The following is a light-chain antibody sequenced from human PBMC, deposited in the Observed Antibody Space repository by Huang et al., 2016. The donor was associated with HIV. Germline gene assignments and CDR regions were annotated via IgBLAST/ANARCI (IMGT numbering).Light chain of an antibody. V-gene: IGKV3-11*01. CDR3: QQPGS. J-gene: IGKJ2*01. CDR1: QSVDGY. Sequence: EIVLTQSPATLSLSPGERATLSCRASQSVDGYLAWYQQKPGQAPRLLIYDTSTRATGNPTRFSGSGSETDFTLTISSLEPEDFAVYYCQQPGSFGQGTKVDIK. CDR2: DTS.